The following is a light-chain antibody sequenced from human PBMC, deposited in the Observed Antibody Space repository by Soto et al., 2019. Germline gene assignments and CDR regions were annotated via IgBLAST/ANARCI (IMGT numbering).Light chain of an antibody. Sequence: EIQMTQSPSSLSASVGDRVTITCRASQSISSYLNWYQQKPGKAPKLLIYSASSLQSGVPSRFSGSGSGTDFTLTISSLQPEDFATYYCQQRYSTPPGTFGPGTKVEIK. CDR2: SAS. CDR3: QQRYSTPPGT. J-gene: IGKJ1*01. CDR1: QSISSY. V-gene: IGKV1-39*01.